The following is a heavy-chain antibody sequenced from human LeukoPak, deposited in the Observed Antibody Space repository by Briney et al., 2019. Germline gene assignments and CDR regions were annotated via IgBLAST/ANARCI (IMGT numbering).Heavy chain of an antibody. Sequence: ASVKVSCKASGGTFNSYAISWARQAPGQGLEWMGRIIPVLDMANHAEEFQARVTISADKSTSTAYMELSSLRSEDTAVYYCARDRLDYGDSYTLDSWGQGTLVTVSS. CDR1: GGTFNSYA. CDR3: ARDRLDYGDSYTLDS. CDR2: IIPVLDMA. D-gene: IGHD4-17*01. J-gene: IGHJ4*02. V-gene: IGHV1-69*04.